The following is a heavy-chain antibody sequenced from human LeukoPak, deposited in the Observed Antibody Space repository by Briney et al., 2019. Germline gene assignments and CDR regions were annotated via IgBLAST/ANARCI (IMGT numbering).Heavy chain of an antibody. CDR3: ARVGFAWYVSSGYYGYFDY. Sequence: ASVKVSCKASGYTFTSYYMHWVRQAPGQGLEWMGIINPSGGSTSYAQKFQGRVTMTRDTSTSTVYMELSSLRSEDTAVYYCARVGFAWYVSSGYYGYFDYWGQGTLVTVSS. D-gene: IGHD3-22*01. CDR2: INPSGGST. V-gene: IGHV1-46*01. CDR1: GYTFTSYY. J-gene: IGHJ4*02.